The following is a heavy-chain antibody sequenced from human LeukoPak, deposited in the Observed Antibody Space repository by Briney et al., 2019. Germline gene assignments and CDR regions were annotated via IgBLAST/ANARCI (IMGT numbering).Heavy chain of an antibody. CDR3: ARDILGDAFDI. V-gene: IGHV3-21*01. CDR2: ISSSSSYI. CDR1: GFTFSTYG. Sequence: KPGGSLRLSCAASGFTFSTYGMNWVRQAPGKGLEWVSSISSSSSYIYYADSVKGRFTISRDNAQNSLYLQMNSLRAEDTAVYYCARDILGDAFDIWGQGTMVTVSS. J-gene: IGHJ3*02.